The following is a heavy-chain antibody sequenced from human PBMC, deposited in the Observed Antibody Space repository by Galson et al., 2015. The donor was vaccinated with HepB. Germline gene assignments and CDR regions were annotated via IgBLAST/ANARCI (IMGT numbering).Heavy chain of an antibody. V-gene: IGHV5-51*01. CDR2: IYPGDSDT. Sequence: QSGAEVKKPGESLKISCKGSGYTFTSYWIGCVRQMPGKGLEWMGIIYPGDSDTRKSPSFQGQVTISVDKSISTAYLQWSSLKASDTAMYYCARQAMVVADGMDVWGQGTTVTVSS. D-gene: IGHD2-15*01. CDR3: ARQAMVVADGMDV. J-gene: IGHJ6*02. CDR1: GYTFTSYW.